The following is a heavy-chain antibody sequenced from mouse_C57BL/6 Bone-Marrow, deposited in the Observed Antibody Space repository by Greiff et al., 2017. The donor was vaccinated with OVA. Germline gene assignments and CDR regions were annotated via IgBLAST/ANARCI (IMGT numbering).Heavy chain of an antibody. CDR3: ARSGDYDCAMDY. CDR2: INPNNGGT. CDR1: GYTFTDYY. J-gene: IGHJ4*01. V-gene: IGHV1-26*01. D-gene: IGHD2-4*01. Sequence: VQLQQSGPELVKPGASVKISCKASGYTFTDYYMNWVKQSHGKSLEWIGDINPNNGGTSYNQKFKGKATLTVDKSSSTAYMELRGLTSEDSAVYYCARSGDYDCAMDYWGQGTSVTVSS.